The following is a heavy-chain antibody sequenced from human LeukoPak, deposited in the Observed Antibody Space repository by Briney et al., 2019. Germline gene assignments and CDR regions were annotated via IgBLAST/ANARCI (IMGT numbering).Heavy chain of an antibody. V-gene: IGHV3-64D*09. J-gene: IGHJ6*02. CDR3: VRGYSFGPYGMDV. CDR2: ISDSGGST. Sequence: GGSLRLSCAASGFPFSSYAMHWVRQAPGKGLEYVSAISDSGGSTYYADSVKGRFTISRDNSKNTLYLQMSSLRTEDTAVYFCVRGYSFGPYGMDVWGQGTTVTVSS. CDR1: GFPFSSYA. D-gene: IGHD2-15*01.